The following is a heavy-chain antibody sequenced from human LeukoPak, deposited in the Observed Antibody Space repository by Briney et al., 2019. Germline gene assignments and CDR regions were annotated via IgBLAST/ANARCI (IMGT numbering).Heavy chain of an antibody. CDR3: AKGFVAGTENYFDS. CDR1: GLTFNTYA. D-gene: IGHD1-1*01. Sequence: GGSLRLSCAASGLTFNTYAMNWFRQGPAKGLEWVSSIGGAGDTTDYADSVEGRFTISRDNSKNTVFLEMNSLRAEDTGVYYCAKGFVAGTENYFDSWGKGTLVTVSS. CDR2: IGGAGDTT. V-gene: IGHV3-23*01. J-gene: IGHJ4*02.